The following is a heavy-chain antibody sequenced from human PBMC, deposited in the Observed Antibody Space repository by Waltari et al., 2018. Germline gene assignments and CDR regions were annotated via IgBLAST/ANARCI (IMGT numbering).Heavy chain of an antibody. CDR3: AKVAGIAAAEFHFDF. J-gene: IGHJ4*02. CDR1: GFTFVPSA. D-gene: IGHD6-13*01. Sequence: EVQLLESGGGLVQPGGSLRLSCAASGFTFVPSAMTWVRLAPGKGLGGGSSIIGPGLTTLYADSVKGRFSISRDNSKKTLYLQINGLTADDTAVYYCAKVAGIAAAEFHFDFWGRGTLVTVSS. V-gene: IGHV3-23*01. CDR2: IIGPGLTT.